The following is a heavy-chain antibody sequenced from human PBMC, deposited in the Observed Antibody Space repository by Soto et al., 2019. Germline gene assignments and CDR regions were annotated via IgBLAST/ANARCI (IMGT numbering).Heavy chain of an antibody. D-gene: IGHD5-12*01. J-gene: IGHJ4*02. CDR2: ISYDGSNK. Sequence: QVQLVESGGGVVQPGRSLRLSCAASGFTFSSYGMLWVRQAPGKGLEWVAVISYDGSNKYYADSVKGRFTISRDNSKNTLYLQMNSLRAEDTAVYYCAKDGDSGYDQLFDYWGQGTLVTVSS. V-gene: IGHV3-30*18. CDR1: GFTFSSYG. CDR3: AKDGDSGYDQLFDY.